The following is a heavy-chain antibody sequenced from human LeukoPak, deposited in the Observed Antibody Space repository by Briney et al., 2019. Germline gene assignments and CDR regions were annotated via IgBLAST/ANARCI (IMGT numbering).Heavy chain of an antibody. Sequence: SETLSLTCSVSGASISSNHYWGWIRQPPGMGLEWIGTIHYRINTYYNPSLKSRLTISIDTSKNQFSLRLSSVTAADTAVYYCARYQKEDGYNEKTIDYWGQGTLVTVSS. V-gene: IGHV4-39*01. CDR2: IHYRINT. CDR3: ARYQKEDGYNEKTIDY. CDR1: GASISSNHY. D-gene: IGHD5-24*01. J-gene: IGHJ4*02.